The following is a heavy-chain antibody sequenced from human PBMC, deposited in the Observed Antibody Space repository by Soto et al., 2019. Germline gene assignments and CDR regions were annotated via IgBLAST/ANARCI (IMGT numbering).Heavy chain of an antibody. J-gene: IGHJ5*02. Sequence: QVQLVQSGAEVKKPGAAVKGSCKAFGYSFATYAMHLVRRAPGQGLEGMGWINPYSGDTEHSDTFQDRVTITRDTPATTAYMELRGLTSADTAVYYCARRYRSAGWLEPWGQGTLVTVSS. D-gene: IGHD5-18*01. CDR2: INPYSGDT. CDR3: ARRYRSAGWLEP. V-gene: IGHV1-3*01. CDR1: GYSFATYA.